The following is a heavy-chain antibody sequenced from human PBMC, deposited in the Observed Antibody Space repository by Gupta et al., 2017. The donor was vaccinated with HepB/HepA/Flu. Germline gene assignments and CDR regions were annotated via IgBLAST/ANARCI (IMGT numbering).Heavy chain of an antibody. D-gene: IGHD2-15*01. V-gene: IGHV3-23*01. CDR2: ISGSGGST. J-gene: IGHJ4*02. CDR1: GFTFSSYA. CDR3: AKGPDCSGGSCYQAGFDY. Sequence: EVQLLESGGGLVQPGGSLRRPWAASGFTFSSYALSWVRQAPGKGLEWVSAISGSGGSTYYADSVKGRFTISRDNSKNTLYLQMNSLRAEDTAVYYCAKGPDCSGGSCYQAGFDYWGQGTLVTVSS.